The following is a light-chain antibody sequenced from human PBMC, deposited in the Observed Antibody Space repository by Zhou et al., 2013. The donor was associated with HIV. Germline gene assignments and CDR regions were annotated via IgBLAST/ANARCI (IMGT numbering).Light chain of an antibody. CDR2: AAS. CDR1: QNISNY. J-gene: IGKJ4*01. Sequence: DIQMTQSPSSLSASVGDRVTITCRASQNISNYLNWYQQKPGKAPKLLIFAASSLQRGVPSRFSGSGSGTDFTLTISSLQPEDYATYYCQQSYSTPRLTFGGGTKVEIK. CDR3: QQSYSTPRLT. V-gene: IGKV1-39*01.